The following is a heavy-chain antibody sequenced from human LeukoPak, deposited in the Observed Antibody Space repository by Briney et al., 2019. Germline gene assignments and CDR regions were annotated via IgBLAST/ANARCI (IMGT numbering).Heavy chain of an antibody. J-gene: IGHJ6*02. V-gene: IGHV6-1*01. CDR2: TYYRSKWYN. CDR1: GDSVSSNSAA. D-gene: IGHD3-10*01. Sequence: SQTLSLTCAISGDSVSSNSAAWNWIRQSPSRGLEWLGRTYYRSKWYNDYAVSVKSRITINPDTSKNQFSLQLNSVTPEDTAVYYCARDGERGYGSGSYFGYYYYGMDVWGQGTTVTVSS. CDR3: ARDGERGYGSGSYFGYYYYGMDV.